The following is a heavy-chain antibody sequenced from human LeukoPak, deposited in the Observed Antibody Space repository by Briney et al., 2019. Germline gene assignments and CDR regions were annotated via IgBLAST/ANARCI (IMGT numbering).Heavy chain of an antibody. V-gene: IGHV3-30*02. CDR1: GFTFNKYT. CDR2: IRYDGSNK. Sequence: GGSLRLSCAASGFTFNKYTMNWVRQAPGKGLEWVAFIRYDGSNKYYADSVKGRFTISRDNSKNTLYLQMNSLRAEDTAVYYCAKAGITMVRGEDYWGQGTLVTVSS. J-gene: IGHJ4*02. CDR3: AKAGITMVRGEDY. D-gene: IGHD3-10*01.